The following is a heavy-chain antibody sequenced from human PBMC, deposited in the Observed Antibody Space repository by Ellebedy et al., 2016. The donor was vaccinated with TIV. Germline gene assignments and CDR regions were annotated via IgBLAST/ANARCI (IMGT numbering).Heavy chain of an antibody. CDR3: SRDTYGRDDL. CDR1: GITFSRYW. Sequence: GESLKISCAASGITFSRYWMHWVRQAPGKGLVWVSRINSDGSITSYADSVRGRFTISRDNANNALYLQMNSLRAEDTALYYCSRDTYGRDDLWGRGTLVTVSS. CDR2: INSDGSIT. V-gene: IGHV3-74*01. J-gene: IGHJ2*01. D-gene: IGHD2-8*01.